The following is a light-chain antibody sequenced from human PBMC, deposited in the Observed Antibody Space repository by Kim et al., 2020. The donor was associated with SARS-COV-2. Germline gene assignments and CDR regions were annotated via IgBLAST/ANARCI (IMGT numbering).Light chain of an antibody. CDR3: QQSYSTPPT. J-gene: IGKJ2*01. CDR1: QSISSY. Sequence: SASVGDRVTITCRASQSISSYLDWYQHKPGKAPKLLIYAASSLQSGVPSRFSGSGSGTDFTLPISSLHPEDFATYYCQQSYSTPPTFGQGTKLE. V-gene: IGKV1-39*01. CDR2: AAS.